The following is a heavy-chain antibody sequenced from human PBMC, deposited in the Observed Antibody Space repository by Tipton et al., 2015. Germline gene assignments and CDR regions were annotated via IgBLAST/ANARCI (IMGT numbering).Heavy chain of an antibody. CDR2: IRNRLYT. J-gene: IGHJ4*02. D-gene: IGHD3-9*01. V-gene: IGHV4-38-2*02. CDR1: AYSISTDYY. Sequence: TLSLTCAVSAYSISTDYYWVWIRQSPGKGLEWIGYIRNRLYTFYNPSLESRVTISVDTSKSQFSLRLASVTAADTAVYYCARDSTGYYYFDSWGQGTLVTVSS. CDR3: ARDSTGYYYFDS.